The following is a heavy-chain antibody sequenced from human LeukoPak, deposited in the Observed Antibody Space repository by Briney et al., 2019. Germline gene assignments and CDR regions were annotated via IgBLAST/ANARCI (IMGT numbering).Heavy chain of an antibody. CDR3: ARVGATHFDY. CDR1: GGSISSSSYY. D-gene: IGHD1-26*01. Sequence: PSETPSLTCTVSGGSISSSSYYWGWIRQPPGKGLEWIGSIYYSGSTYYDPSLKSRVTISVDTSKNQFFLKLSSVTAADTAVYYCARVGATHFDYWGQGTLVTVSS. J-gene: IGHJ4*02. CDR2: IYYSGST. V-gene: IGHV4-39*01.